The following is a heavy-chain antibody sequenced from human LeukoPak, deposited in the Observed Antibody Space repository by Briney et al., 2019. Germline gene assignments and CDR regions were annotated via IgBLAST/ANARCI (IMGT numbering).Heavy chain of an antibody. CDR2: IYTSGST. V-gene: IGHV4-4*07. CDR3: ARDRRQQLENWFDP. J-gene: IGHJ5*02. Sequence: PSETLSLTCTVSGGSINSYYWSWIRQPAGKGLEWLGRIYTSGSTNYNPSLKSRVTMSVDTSKNQFSLKLSSVTAADTAVYYCARDRRQQLENWFDPWGQGTLVTVSS. D-gene: IGHD6-13*01. CDR1: GGSINSYY.